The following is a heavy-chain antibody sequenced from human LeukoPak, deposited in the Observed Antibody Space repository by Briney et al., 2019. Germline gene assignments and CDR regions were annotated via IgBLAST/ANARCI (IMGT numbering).Heavy chain of an antibody. CDR1: GFTFDDYA. Sequence: GRSLRLSCAASGFTFDDYAMHWVRQAPGKGLEWVSGISWNSGSIGYADSVKGRFTISRDNAKNSLYLQMNSLRAEDTALYYCAKDNGRGWLQLFTPNYDYWGQGTLVTVSS. CDR3: AKDNGRGWLQLFTPNYDY. CDR2: ISWNSGSI. V-gene: IGHV3-9*01. D-gene: IGHD5-24*01. J-gene: IGHJ4*02.